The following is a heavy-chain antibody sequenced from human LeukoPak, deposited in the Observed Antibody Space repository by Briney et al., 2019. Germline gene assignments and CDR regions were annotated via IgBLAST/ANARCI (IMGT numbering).Heavy chain of an antibody. CDR2: IYTSGST. CDR1: GGYISSYY. D-gene: IGHD2-15*01. J-gene: IGHJ5*02. V-gene: IGHV4-4*07. Sequence: PSETLSLTCTVSGGYISSYYWSWLRQPAGKGLEWIGRIYTSGSTNYNPSLKSRVTISVDTSKNQFSLKMTSVTAADTAVYYCARVPHNCSGDRCYSRWFDPWGQGTLVSVSS. CDR3: ARVPHNCSGDRCYSRWFDP.